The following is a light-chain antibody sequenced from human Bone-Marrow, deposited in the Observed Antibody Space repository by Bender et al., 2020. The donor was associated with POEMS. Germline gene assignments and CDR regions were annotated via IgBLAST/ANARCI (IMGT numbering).Light chain of an antibody. Sequence: SYEVTQPPSVSVSPGQRASITCSGDDLGDKYVAWYQQKPGQSPVLVIYQDTKRPSGIPERFSGSNSGNTATLTISGTQAMDEADYYCQAWDTYSAIFGGGTKLTVL. CDR1: DLGDKY. J-gene: IGLJ2*01. V-gene: IGLV3-1*01. CDR2: QDT. CDR3: QAWDTYSAI.